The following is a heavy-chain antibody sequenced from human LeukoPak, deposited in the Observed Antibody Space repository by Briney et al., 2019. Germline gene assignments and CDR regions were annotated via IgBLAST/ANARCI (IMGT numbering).Heavy chain of an antibody. Sequence: PSETLSLTCTVSGGSISSYYWSWIRQPPGKGLEWIGYIYYSGSTNYNPSLKSRVTISVDTSKNQFSLKLSSVTAADTAVYYCARAYSGSNETINWFDPWGQGTLVTVSS. V-gene: IGHV4-59*01. CDR3: ARAYSGSNETINWFDP. D-gene: IGHD1-26*01. CDR2: IYYSGST. J-gene: IGHJ5*02. CDR1: GGSISSYY.